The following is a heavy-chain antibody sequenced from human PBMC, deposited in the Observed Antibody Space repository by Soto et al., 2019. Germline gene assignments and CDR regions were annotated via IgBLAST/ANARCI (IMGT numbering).Heavy chain of an antibody. CDR1: GFIFRTYG. D-gene: IGHD6-19*01. CDR2: ISYSGNKK. Sequence: QVQLVESGGNVVQSGRSLRLSCAASGFIFRTYGMHWVRQAPGKGLEWVAVISYSGNKKAYADSVKGRFAISRDNSNNTLYLQIDSLTAADTAVYYCAKGPFIPVAGTPPGAFDMWGQGTMVTVSS. V-gene: IGHV3-30*18. J-gene: IGHJ3*02. CDR3: AKGPFIPVAGTPPGAFDM.